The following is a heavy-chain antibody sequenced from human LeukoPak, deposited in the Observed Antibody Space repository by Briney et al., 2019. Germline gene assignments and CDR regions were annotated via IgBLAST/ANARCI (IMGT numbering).Heavy chain of an antibody. CDR1: GFPLSSSW. Sequence: GGSLRLSCAASGFPLSSSWMSWVRQVPGKGLGWVANINQDGSEKYYVDSLKGRITISRDNARNSLYLQMNSLRAEDTAVYYCAELGITMIGGVWGKGTTVTISS. D-gene: IGHD3-10*02. V-gene: IGHV3-7*01. J-gene: IGHJ6*04. CDR2: INQDGSEK. CDR3: AELGITMIGGV.